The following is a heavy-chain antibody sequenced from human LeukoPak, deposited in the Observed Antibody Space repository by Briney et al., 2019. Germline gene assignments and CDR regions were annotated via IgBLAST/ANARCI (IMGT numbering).Heavy chain of an antibody. V-gene: IGHV4-59*12. D-gene: IGHD3-22*01. J-gene: IGHJ6*03. Sequence: SETLSLTCTVSGGSISSYYWSWIRQPPGKGLEWIGYIYHSGSTYYNPSLKSRVTISVDTSKNQFSLELSSVTAADTAVYYCARGRQDVTMIVVVMTAVSYYLDVWGKGTTVTVS. CDR3: ARGRQDVTMIVVVMTAVSYYLDV. CDR2: IYHSGST. CDR1: GGSISSYY.